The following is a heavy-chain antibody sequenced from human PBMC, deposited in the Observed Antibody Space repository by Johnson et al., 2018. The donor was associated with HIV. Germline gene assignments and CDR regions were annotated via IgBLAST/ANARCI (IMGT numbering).Heavy chain of an antibody. CDR3: ARVRGLGYCSSTNCWGDAFDI. J-gene: IGHJ3*02. V-gene: IGHV3-20*04. CDR2: INWNGCST. D-gene: IGHD2-2*01. Sequence: VQLVESGGGVVQPGRSLRLSCAASGFTFDDYGMTWVRQGPGKGLEWVSGINWNGCSTGYADSVKGRFLFSRDNARNSLYLQMNSLRAEDTALYYCARVRGLGYCSSTNCWGDAFDIWGQGTMVTVSS. CDR1: GFTFDDYG.